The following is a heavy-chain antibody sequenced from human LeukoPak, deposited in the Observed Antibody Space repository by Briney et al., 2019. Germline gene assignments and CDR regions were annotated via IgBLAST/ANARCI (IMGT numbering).Heavy chain of an antibody. D-gene: IGHD3-16*01. J-gene: IGHJ6*03. Sequence: SETLSLTCAVSGGAISSSAYSWSWIRQPPGKGLEWIGYMYHRGSTYYNPTLKSRVSISVDRSKNQFSLKLSSVTAADTAVYYCAAGAWGYYYYMDVWGKGTTVTVSS. CDR2: MYHRGST. CDR3: AAGAWGYYYYMDV. V-gene: IGHV4-30-2*01. CDR1: GGAISSSAYS.